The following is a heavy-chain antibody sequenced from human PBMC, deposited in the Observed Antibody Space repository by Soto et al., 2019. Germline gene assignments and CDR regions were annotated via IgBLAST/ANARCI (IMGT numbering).Heavy chain of an antibody. CDR3: ARVVRLAARTVDV. D-gene: IGHD6-6*01. CDR2: IYYSGST. CDR1: GCNLRDFY. Sequence: ATQPLTCTVSGCNLRDFYGSWIRQPPGKGLEWIGYIYYSGSTNYNPSLKSRVTISVDTSKNQFSLNLRSMSPADTAVYYCARVVRLAARTVDVWGPGTSVIVSS. J-gene: IGHJ4*02. V-gene: IGHV4-59*01.